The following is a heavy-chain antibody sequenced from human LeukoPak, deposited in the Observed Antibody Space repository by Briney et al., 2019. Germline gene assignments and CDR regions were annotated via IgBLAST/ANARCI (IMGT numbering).Heavy chain of an antibody. D-gene: IGHD3-22*01. CDR3: ARTYYYDSSGSLHP. V-gene: IGHV4-4*07. J-gene: IGHJ5*02. CDR2: IYTSGST. Sequence: PSETLSLTCNVSGGSISSYYWNWIRQSAGKGLEWIGRIYTSGSTSYNPSLKSRVTMSVDTSKNLFSLKLTSVTAADTAVYYCARTYYYDSSGSLHPWGQGTLVTVSS. CDR1: GGSISSYY.